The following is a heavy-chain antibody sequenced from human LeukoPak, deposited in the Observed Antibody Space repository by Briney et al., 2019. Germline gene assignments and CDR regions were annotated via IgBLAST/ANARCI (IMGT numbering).Heavy chain of an antibody. D-gene: IGHD2-2*01. CDR2: IKQDGSAK. V-gene: IGHV3-7*01. J-gene: IGHJ4*02. Sequence: GGSLRLSCTASGFTFSDYSMTWVRQAPGKGLEWVASIKQDGSAKYYVDSVKGRFTISRDNAKNSLYLQMDSLRVEDTATYYCARWRGSTSERSDYWGQGTLVTVSS. CDR1: GFTFSDYS. CDR3: ARWRGSTSERSDY.